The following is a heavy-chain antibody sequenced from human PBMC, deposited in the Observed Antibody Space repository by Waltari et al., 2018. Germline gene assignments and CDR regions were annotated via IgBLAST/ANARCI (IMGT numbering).Heavy chain of an antibody. V-gene: IGHV4-31*03. CDR2: IYYSGGT. J-gene: IGHJ4*02. D-gene: IGHD3-10*01. CDR1: GGSISSGGYY. CDR3: ARGARITMVRGVLFDY. Sequence: QVQLQESGPGLVKPSQTLSLTCTVSGGSISSGGYYWSWIRQHPGKGLEWIGYIYYSGGTYYTPSLKSRVTISVDTSKNQFSLKLSSVTAADTAVYYCARGARITMVRGVLFDYWGQGTLVTVSS.